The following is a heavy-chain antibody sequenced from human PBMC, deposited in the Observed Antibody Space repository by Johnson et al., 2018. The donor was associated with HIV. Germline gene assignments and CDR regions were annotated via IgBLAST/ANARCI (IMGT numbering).Heavy chain of an antibody. CDR1: GFTFDDYA. D-gene: IGHD6-6*01. J-gene: IGHJ3*02. CDR3: ARDLDSSSSEDAFDI. CDR2: ISWNSGTI. Sequence: EVQLVESGGGLVQPGGSLRLSCAASGFTFDDYAMHWVRQAPGKGLEWISGISWNSGTIGYADSVKGRFTIFRDSAKNSLYLQMNSLRTEDTALYYCARDLDSSSSEDAFDIWGQGTMVTVSS. V-gene: IGHV3-9*01.